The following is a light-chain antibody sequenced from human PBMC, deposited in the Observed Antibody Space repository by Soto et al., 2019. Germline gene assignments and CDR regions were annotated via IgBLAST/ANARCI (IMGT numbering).Light chain of an antibody. J-gene: IGKJ1*01. CDR3: QKYGSSPWT. CDR2: DAS. Sequence: EIVLTQSPGTLSLSPGERATLSCRASQSVSSYLAWYQQKPGQPPRLLIYDASKRATGIPDRFSGSGSGTDFTLTISRLEPEDFAVYYCQKYGSSPWTFGQGTKVDI. CDR1: QSVSSY. V-gene: IGKV3-20*01.